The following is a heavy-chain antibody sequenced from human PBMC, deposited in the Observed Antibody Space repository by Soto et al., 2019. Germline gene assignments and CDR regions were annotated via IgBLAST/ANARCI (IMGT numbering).Heavy chain of an antibody. CDR3: ATDLKTGNERGKFDY. CDR2: IKSNTDGGTA. V-gene: IGHV3-15*01. CDR1: GFTFNNAW. J-gene: IGHJ4*02. D-gene: IGHD1-1*01. Sequence: EVQLVESGGGLVNPGGSLRLSCAASGFTFNNAWMSWVRQAPGKGLEWVGRIKSNTDGGTADYAAPVNGRFTVSRDDSKNTVYLQMNSLKTEDTAVYYCATDLKTGNERGKFDYWGQGTLVTVSS.